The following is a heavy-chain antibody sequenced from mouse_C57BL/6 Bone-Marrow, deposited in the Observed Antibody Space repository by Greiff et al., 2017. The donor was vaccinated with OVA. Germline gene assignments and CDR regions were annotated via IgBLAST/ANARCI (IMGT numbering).Heavy chain of an antibody. V-gene: IGHV1-59*01. CDR3: ARDLLWSYYFDY. J-gene: IGHJ2*01. CDR2: IDPSDSYT. CDR1: GYTFTSYW. D-gene: IGHD2-1*01. Sequence: VQLQQPGAELVRPGTSVKLSCKASGYTFTSYWMHWVKQRPGQGLEWIGVIDPSDSYTNYNQKFKGKATLTVDTSSSTAYMQLSSLTSEDSAVYYCARDLLWSYYFDYWGQGTTLTVSS.